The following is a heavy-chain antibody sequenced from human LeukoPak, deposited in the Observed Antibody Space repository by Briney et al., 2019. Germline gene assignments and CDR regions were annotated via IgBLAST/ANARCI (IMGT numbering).Heavy chain of an antibody. CDR2: IKQDGSEK. D-gene: IGHD5-24*01. CDR1: GFTFSSYW. Sequence: GGPLRLSCAASGFTFSSYWMTWVRQAPGKGLEWVANIKQDGSEKYYVDSVKGRFTISRDNAKNSLYLQMNSLRAEDTAVYYCAGGRDVYRYWGQGTLVTVSS. CDR3: AGGRDVYRY. J-gene: IGHJ4*02. V-gene: IGHV3-7*01.